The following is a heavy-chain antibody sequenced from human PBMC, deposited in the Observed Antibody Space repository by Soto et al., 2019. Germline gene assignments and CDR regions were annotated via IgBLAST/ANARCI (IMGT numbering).Heavy chain of an antibody. D-gene: IGHD3-16*02. V-gene: IGHV4-59*01. CDR3: ARDFLDLSRDYYYGMDV. Sequence: SETLSLTCTVSGGSISSYYWSWIRQPPGKGLEWIGYIYYSGSTNYNPSLKSRVTISVDTSKNQFTLKLSSVTAADTAVYYCARDFLDLSRDYYYGMDVWGQGTTVTVSS. J-gene: IGHJ6*02. CDR2: IYYSGST. CDR1: GGSISSYY.